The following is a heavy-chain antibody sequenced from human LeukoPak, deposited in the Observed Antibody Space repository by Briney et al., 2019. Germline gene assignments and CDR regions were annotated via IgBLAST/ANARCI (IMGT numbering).Heavy chain of an antibody. CDR1: GFTFSSYG. Sequence: PGGSLRLSCAASGFTFSSYGMHWVRQAPGKGLEWVAFIRYDGSNKYYADSVKGRFTISRDNSKNTLYLQMNSLRAEDTAVYYCAKRAGVVPAAIGYWDQGTLVTVSS. CDR3: AKRAGVVPAAIGY. CDR2: IRYDGSNK. V-gene: IGHV3-30*02. D-gene: IGHD2-2*02. J-gene: IGHJ4*02.